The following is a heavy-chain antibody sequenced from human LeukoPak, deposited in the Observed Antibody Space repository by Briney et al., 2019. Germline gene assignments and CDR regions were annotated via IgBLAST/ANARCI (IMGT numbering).Heavy chain of an antibody. CDR2: IYPGDSDT. Sequence: GESLKISCKGSGCRFTSYWIGWVRQLPGKGLEWMVIIYPGDSDTRYSPSFQGQVTISADKSISTAYLQWSSLKASDTAMYYCARLQAIAVAALSPFDYWGQGTLVTVSS. J-gene: IGHJ4*02. D-gene: IGHD6-19*01. V-gene: IGHV5-51*01. CDR1: GCRFTSYW. CDR3: ARLQAIAVAALSPFDY.